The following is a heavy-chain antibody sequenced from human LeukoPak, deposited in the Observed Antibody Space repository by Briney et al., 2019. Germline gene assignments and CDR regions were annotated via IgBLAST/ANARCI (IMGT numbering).Heavy chain of an antibody. J-gene: IGHJ4*02. V-gene: IGHV3-23*01. Sequence: GGSLRLSCAASGFTFSSYAMSWVRQAPGKGLEWVSAISGSGGSTYYADSVKGRFTISRDNSKNTLYLQMNSLRAEDTAVYYCAKDLGDFWSGYGLDYWGQGTLVTVSS. CDR3: AKDLGDFWSGYGLDY. CDR1: GFTFSSYA. D-gene: IGHD3-3*01. CDR2: ISGSGGST.